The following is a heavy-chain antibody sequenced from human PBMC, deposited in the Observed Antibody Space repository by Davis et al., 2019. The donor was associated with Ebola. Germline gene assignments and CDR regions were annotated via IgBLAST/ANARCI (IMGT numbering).Heavy chain of an antibody. J-gene: IGHJ4*02. CDR1: GFTFDDYT. CDR3: AKDISDSSSWGFDY. V-gene: IGHV3-43*01. D-gene: IGHD6-13*01. Sequence: GESLKISCAASGFTFDDYTMHWVRQAPGKGLEWVSLISWDGGSTYYVDSVKGRFTISRDNSKNSLYLQMNSLRTEDTALYYCAKDISDSSSWGFDYWGQGTLVTVSS. CDR2: ISWDGGST.